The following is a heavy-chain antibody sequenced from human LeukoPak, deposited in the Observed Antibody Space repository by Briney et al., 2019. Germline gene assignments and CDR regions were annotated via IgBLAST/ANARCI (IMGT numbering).Heavy chain of an antibody. CDR3: ATDIVVVPAAMEAFDI. CDR2: INPNSGGT. CDR1: GYTSTGYY. V-gene: IGHV1-2*02. J-gene: IGHJ3*02. D-gene: IGHD2-2*01. Sequence: ASVKVSCKASGYTSTGYYMHWVRQAPGQGLEWMGWINPNSGGTNYAQKFQGRVTMTRDTSISTAYMELSRLRSDDTAVYYCATDIVVVPAAMEAFDIWGQGTMVTVSS.